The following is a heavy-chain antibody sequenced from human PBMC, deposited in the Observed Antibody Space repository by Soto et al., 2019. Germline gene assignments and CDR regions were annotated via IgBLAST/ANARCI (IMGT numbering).Heavy chain of an antibody. J-gene: IGHJ4*02. Sequence: PGGSLRLSCAASGFTFSSYAMSWVRQAPGKGLEWVSAISGSGGSTYYADSVKGRFTISRDNSKNTLYLQMNSLRAEDTAVYYCAKGAQGPIAVAGTPFDYWGQGTLVTVSS. CDR2: ISGSGGST. CDR3: AKGAQGPIAVAGTPFDY. CDR1: GFTFSSYA. D-gene: IGHD6-19*01. V-gene: IGHV3-23*01.